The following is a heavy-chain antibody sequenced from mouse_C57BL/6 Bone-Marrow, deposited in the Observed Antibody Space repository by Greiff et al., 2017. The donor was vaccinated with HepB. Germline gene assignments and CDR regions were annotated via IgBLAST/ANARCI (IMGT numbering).Heavy chain of an antibody. J-gene: IGHJ2*01. V-gene: IGHV1-81*01. Sequence: VQLQQSGAELARPGASVKLSCKASGYTFTSYGISWVKQRTGQGLEWIGEIYPRSGNTYYNEKFKGKATLTADKSSSTAYMELRSLTSEDSAVYFCARSGLNYYGSSYVYWGQGTTLTVSS. CDR3: ARSGLNYYGSSYVY. D-gene: IGHD1-1*01. CDR2: IYPRSGNT. CDR1: GYTFTSYG.